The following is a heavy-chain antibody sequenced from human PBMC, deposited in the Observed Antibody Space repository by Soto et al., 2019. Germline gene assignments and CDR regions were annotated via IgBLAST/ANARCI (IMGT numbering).Heavy chain of an antibody. V-gene: IGHV4-34*01. CDR1: GGSCSGYY. CDR3: ARGSEYCSSSYNGAFDI. CDR2: INHSRST. J-gene: IGHJ3*02. Sequence: QVQIQHWGAGLLTPSETLSLTCAVYGGSCSGYYWSWIRHPPGKGLEWIGEINHSRSTNYNPSLKSRVTISADTSTNQFSRKRSSVTAADTAVYYCARGSEYCSSSYNGAFDIWGQGTMVTVSS. D-gene: IGHD6-6*01.